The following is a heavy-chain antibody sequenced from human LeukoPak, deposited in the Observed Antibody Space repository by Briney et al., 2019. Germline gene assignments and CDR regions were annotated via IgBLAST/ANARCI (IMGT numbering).Heavy chain of an antibody. CDR3: AKSGDQVTVTKLDY. CDR1: GFTFSNYV. CDR2: ISGSGGST. Sequence: GGSLRLSCEASGFTFSNYVMSWVRQAPGKGLEWVSGISGSGGSTFYADSVKGRFTISRDNSKNTLYLEMNSLRAEDTALFYCAKSGDQVTVTKLDYWGQGTLVTVSS. J-gene: IGHJ4*02. D-gene: IGHD4-17*01. V-gene: IGHV3-23*01.